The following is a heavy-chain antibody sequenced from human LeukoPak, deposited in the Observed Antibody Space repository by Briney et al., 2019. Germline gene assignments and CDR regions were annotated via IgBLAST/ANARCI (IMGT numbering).Heavy chain of an antibody. Sequence: SQTLSLTCTVSGGSISSGAYYWSWVRQHPGKGLEWIAYIYYSGSPYYNLTLKSRVTISVDTSNNQFSLNLSSVTAADTAVYYCARTHITGTGYFDYWGQGTLVTVSS. D-gene: IGHD1-20*01. V-gene: IGHV4-31*03. CDR3: ARTHITGTGYFDY. CDR1: GGSISSGAYY. CDR2: IYYSGSP. J-gene: IGHJ4*02.